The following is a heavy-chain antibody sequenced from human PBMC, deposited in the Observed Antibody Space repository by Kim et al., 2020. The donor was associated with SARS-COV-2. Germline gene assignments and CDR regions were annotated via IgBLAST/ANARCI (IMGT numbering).Heavy chain of an antibody. Sequence: SETLSLTCTVSGGSISSGAYYWSWIRQPPGKGLEWIGYIYYTGSSHYNPSLNSRVTISIDTSKNQFSLQLSSVTAADTAVYYCSRGSRIGGGGCYSHWGQGTLVTVSS. CDR1: GGSISSGAYY. D-gene: IGHD2-21*02. CDR2: IYYTGSS. CDR3: SRGSRIGGGGCYSH. J-gene: IGHJ4*02. V-gene: IGHV4-30-4*08.